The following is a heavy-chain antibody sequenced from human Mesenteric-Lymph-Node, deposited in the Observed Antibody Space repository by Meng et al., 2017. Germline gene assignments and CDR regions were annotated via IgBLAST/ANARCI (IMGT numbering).Heavy chain of an antibody. J-gene: IGHJ4*02. D-gene: IGHD2-8*02. CDR3: AKDRKPDGLWSIDF. CDR2: ISNTGGST. V-gene: IGHV3-23*01. CDR1: GFTFSSYA. Sequence: GGSLRLSCAASGFTFSSYAMTWVRQAPGKGLEWVSTISNTGGSTYYADSVKGRFTISRDNSKNTLYLQLNNLRVEDTAIYYCAKDRKPDGLWSIDFWGRGTLVTVSS.